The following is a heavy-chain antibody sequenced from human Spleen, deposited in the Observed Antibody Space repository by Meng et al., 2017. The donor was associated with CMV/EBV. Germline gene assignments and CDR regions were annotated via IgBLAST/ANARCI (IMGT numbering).Heavy chain of an antibody. CDR1: GFTFSSYW. J-gene: IGHJ4*02. V-gene: IGHV3-7*01. CDR3: ASRIVSSGFDY. CDR2: IKQDGSEK. D-gene: IGHD5/OR15-5a*01. Sequence: GESLKISCAASGFTFSSYWMSWVRQAPGKGLEWVANIKQDGSEKYYVDSVKGRFTISRDNAKNSLYLQMSSLRAEDTAVYYCASRIVSSGFDYWGQGTLVTVSS.